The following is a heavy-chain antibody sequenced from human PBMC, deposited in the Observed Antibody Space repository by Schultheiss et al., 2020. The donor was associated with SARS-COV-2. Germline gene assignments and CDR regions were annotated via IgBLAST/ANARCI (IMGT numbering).Heavy chain of an antibody. J-gene: IGHJ6*02. CDR1: GGSISSGGYY. V-gene: IGHV4-61*08. CDR3: ATYDYVWGSYRYYYYGMDV. Sequence: SQTLSLTCTVSGGSISSGGYYWSWIRQPPGKGLEWIGEINHSGSTNYNPSLKSRVTISVDTSKNQFSLKLSSVTAADTAVYYCATYDYVWGSYRYYYYGMDVWGQGTTVTVSS. CDR2: INHSGST. D-gene: IGHD3-16*02.